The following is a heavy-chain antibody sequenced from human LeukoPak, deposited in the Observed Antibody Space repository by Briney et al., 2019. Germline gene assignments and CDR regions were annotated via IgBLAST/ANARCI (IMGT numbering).Heavy chain of an antibody. CDR1: GGSISSLY. CDR2: IYYTGST. J-gene: IGHJ4*02. D-gene: IGHD6-6*01. V-gene: IGHV4-59*08. CDR3: ARHRAYSSSSPFDY. Sequence: SETLSLTCSVSGGSISSLYWSWIRQPPGKGLEWIGYIYYTGSTNYNPSLKSRVTMFVDMSKNQFSLRLSSVTAADTAVYYCARHRAYSSSSPFDYWGRGTLVTVSS.